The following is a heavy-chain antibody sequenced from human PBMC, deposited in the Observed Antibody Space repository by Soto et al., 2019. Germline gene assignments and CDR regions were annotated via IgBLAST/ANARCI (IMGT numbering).Heavy chain of an antibody. CDR2: IKSKTDGGTT. CDR1: GFTFSNAW. V-gene: IGHV3-15*01. Sequence: PGGSLRLSCAASGFTFSNAWMSWVRQAPGKGLEWVGRIKSKTDGGTTDYAAPVKGRFTISRDDSKNTLYLQMNSLRTEDTAVYYCTTAYEPGQYYYYYYGMDVWGQGTTVTVSS. CDR3: TTAYEPGQYYYYYYGMDV. J-gene: IGHJ6*02. D-gene: IGHD3-3*01.